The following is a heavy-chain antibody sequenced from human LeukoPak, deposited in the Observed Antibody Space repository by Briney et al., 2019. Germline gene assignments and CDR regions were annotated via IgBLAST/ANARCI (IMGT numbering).Heavy chain of an antibody. D-gene: IGHD2-8*01. CDR3: ARGRGVYYYYYMDV. CDR2: IIPMFGTA. J-gene: IGHJ6*03. Sequence: GASVKVSCKASGGTFSSYEISWVRQAPGQGLEWMGGIIPMFGTAKYAQKLQGRVTMTTDTSTSTAYMELRSLRSDDTAVYYCARGRGVYYYYYMDVWGKGTTVTVSS. V-gene: IGHV1-69*05. CDR1: GGTFSSYE.